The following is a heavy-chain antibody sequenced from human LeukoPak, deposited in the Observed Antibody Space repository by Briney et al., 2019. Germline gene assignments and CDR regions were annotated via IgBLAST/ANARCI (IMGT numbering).Heavy chain of an antibody. CDR3: AMTYYYDSSGYYSMYYFDY. CDR2: ISGSGGST. D-gene: IGHD3-22*01. Sequence: GGSLRLSCAASGFTFSSYAMSWVRQALGKGLEWVSAISGSGGSTYYADSVKGRFTISRDNSKNTLYLQMNSLRAEDTAVYYCAMTYYYDSSGYYSMYYFDYWGQGTLVTVSS. CDR1: GFTFSSYA. J-gene: IGHJ4*02. V-gene: IGHV3-23*01.